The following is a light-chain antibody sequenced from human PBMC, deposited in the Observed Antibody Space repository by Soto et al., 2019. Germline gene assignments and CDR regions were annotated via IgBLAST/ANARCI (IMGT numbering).Light chain of an antibody. Sequence: QSALTQPASVSGSPGQSITISCTGTSSDVGTYKAVSWYQQHPGKAPKLIIFEARKRPSGLSNRFSGSKSGNTASLTISGLQAEDEGDYYCSSYAGSNTNVFGGGTKGTVL. CDR2: EAR. J-gene: IGLJ1*01. CDR3: SSYAGSNTNV. CDR1: SSDVGTYKA. V-gene: IGLV2-23*01.